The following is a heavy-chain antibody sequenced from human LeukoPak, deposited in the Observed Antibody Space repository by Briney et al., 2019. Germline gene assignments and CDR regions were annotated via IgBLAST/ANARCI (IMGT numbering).Heavy chain of an antibody. CDR1: GFPFSDYA. CDR2: VAGNGLTT. J-gene: IGHJ4*02. D-gene: IGHD7-27*01. CDR3: AKTPYNNWGLCNYFDS. V-gene: IGHV3-23*01. Sequence: GGSLRLSCAASGFPFSDYAMGWVRQAPGKGLEWISGVAGNGLTTHAADSVNGRFTTSRDNSQDTLHLQMNSLRVEDTAGYYCAKTPYNNWGLCNYFDSGGQGTLVTVSS.